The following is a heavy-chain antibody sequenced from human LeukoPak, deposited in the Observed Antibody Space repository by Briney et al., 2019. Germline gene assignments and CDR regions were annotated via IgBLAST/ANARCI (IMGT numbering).Heavy chain of an antibody. CDR2: IYHSGST. J-gene: IGHJ5*02. Sequence: SETLSLTCTVSGYSISSGYYWGWIRRPPGKGLEWIGSIYHSGSTYYNPSLKSRVTISVDTSKNQFSLKLSSVTAADTAVYYCARDGNPWYNWFDPWGQGTLVTVSS. D-gene: IGHD4-23*01. CDR1: GYSISSGYY. V-gene: IGHV4-38-2*02. CDR3: ARDGNPWYNWFDP.